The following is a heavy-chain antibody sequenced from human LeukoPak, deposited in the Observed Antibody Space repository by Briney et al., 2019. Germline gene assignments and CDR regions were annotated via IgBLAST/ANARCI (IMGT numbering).Heavy chain of an antibody. CDR1: GFTFTSSA. V-gene: IGHV1-58*02. D-gene: IGHD3-22*01. J-gene: IGHJ4*02. CDR2: IVVGSGNT. CDR3: AAATPYYYDSSGYSD. Sequence: GASVKVSCKASGFTFTSSAMQWVRQARRQRLEWIGWIVVGSGNTNYAQKFQERVTITRDMSTSTAYMELSSLRSEDTAVYYCAAATPYYYDSSGYSDWGQGTLVTVSS.